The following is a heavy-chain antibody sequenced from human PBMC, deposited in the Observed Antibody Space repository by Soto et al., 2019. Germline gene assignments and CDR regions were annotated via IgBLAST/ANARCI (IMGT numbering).Heavy chain of an antibody. J-gene: IGHJ4*02. D-gene: IGHD6-6*01. CDR2: IKQDGSIK. CDR1: GFTFTNYW. CDR3: ARIGYRSSGLDD. V-gene: IGHV3-7*01. Sequence: GGSLRLSCAASGFTFTNYWMTWVRQAPGKGLEWVANIKQDGSIKYYVDSVKGRFTISRDNAKNSLYLQMSSLRAEDTAVYYCARIGYRSSGLDDRGQGTPVTVSS.